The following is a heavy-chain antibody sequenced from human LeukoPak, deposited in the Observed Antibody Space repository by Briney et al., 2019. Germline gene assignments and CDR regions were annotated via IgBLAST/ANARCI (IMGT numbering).Heavy chain of an antibody. CDR1: GFTFSNYV. V-gene: IGHV3-23*01. CDR3: AKSYYYGAGNYYPFDY. CDR2: ISGSGGIT. Sequence: GGSLRLSCAASGFTFSNYVMCWVRQAPGKGLEWVSAISGSGGITYYADSVKGRFTISRDNSKNTLYLQVNSLRAEDTAIYYCAKSYYYGAGNYYPFDYWGQGTLVTVSS. J-gene: IGHJ4*02. D-gene: IGHD3-10*01.